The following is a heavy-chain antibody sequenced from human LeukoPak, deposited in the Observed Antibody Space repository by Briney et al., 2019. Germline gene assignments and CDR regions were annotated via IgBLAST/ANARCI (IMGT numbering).Heavy chain of an antibody. CDR2: VHNSGRT. CDR1: GGSIDIRSYS. J-gene: IGHJ5*02. CDR3: ARAYFGGSGEVWFDP. D-gene: IGHD3-10*01. Sequence: PSETLSLTCTVSGGSIDIRSYSWGWVRQPPGRGPECIGSVHNSGRTYYNPSLKSRVGISMDTSKNQFSLNLRSVTAADTAVYYCARAYFGGSGEVWFDPWGQGTLVTVSS. V-gene: IGHV4-39*01.